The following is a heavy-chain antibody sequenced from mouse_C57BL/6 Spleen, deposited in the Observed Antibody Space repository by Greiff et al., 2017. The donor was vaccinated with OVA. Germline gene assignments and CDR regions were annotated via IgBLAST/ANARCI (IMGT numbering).Heavy chain of an antibody. Sequence: VQLQQSGPELVKPGASVKISCKASGYAFSSSWMNWVKQRPGKGLEWIGRIYPGDGDTNYNGKFKGKATLTADKSSSTAYMQLSSLTSEDSAVYFCARGAFPYWYFDVWGTGTTVTVSS. CDR2: IYPGDGDT. CDR1: GYAFSSSW. J-gene: IGHJ1*03. V-gene: IGHV1-82*01. CDR3: ARGAFPYWYFDV.